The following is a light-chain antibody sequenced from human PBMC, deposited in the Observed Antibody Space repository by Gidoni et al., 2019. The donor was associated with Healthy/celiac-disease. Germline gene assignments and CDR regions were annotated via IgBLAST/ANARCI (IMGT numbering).Light chain of an antibody. CDR2: GAS. Sequence: VTLSCRASQSVSSSYLAWYQQKPGQAPRLLIYGASSRATGIPDRFSGSGSGTDFTLTISRLEPEDFAVYYCQQYGSSRWTFGQGTKVEIK. J-gene: IGKJ1*01. V-gene: IGKV3-20*01. CDR1: QSVSSSY. CDR3: QQYGSSRWT.